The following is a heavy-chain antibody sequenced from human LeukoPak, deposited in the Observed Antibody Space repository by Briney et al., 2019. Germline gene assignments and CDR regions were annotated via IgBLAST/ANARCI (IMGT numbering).Heavy chain of an antibody. D-gene: IGHD6-19*01. CDR3: ARASRWLAFDN. CDR1: RFTVSNNH. V-gene: IGHV3-66*01. Sequence: GGSLRLSCVASRFTVSNNHMNWVRQAPGKGLEWVSVIYNGDNTYYADSVQGRFTISKVNSKNTLYLQMNSLRSEDTAVYFCARASRWLAFDNWGQGTLVTVSS. J-gene: IGHJ4*02. CDR2: IYNGDNT.